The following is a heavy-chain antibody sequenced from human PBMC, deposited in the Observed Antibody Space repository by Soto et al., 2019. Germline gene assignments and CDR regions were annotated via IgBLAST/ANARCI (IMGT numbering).Heavy chain of an antibody. CDR3: ARVRKVVTAPYDAFDI. V-gene: IGHV4-59*01. J-gene: IGHJ3*02. Sequence: SETLSLTCTVSGGSISSYYWSWVGQPPGKGLEWIGYIYYSGSTNYNPSLKSRVTISVDTSKNQFSLKLSSVTAADTAVYYCARVRKVVTAPYDAFDIWGQGTMVTVSS. CDR1: GGSISSYY. CDR2: IYYSGST. D-gene: IGHD2-21*02.